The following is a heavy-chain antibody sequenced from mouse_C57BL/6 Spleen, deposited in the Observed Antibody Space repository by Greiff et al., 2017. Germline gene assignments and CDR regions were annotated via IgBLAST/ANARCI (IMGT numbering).Heavy chain of an antibody. CDR1: GFTFSSYA. CDR3: ARGLFGDYEGYFDY. Sequence: EVQVVESGGGLVKPGGSLKLSCAASGFTFSSYAMSWVRPTPEKRLEWVATISDGGSYTYYPDNVKGRFTISRDKAKNNLYLQMSHLKSEDTALYYCARGLFGDYEGYFDYWGQGTTLTVSS. D-gene: IGHD2-13*01. CDR2: ISDGGSYT. V-gene: IGHV5-4*01. J-gene: IGHJ2*01.